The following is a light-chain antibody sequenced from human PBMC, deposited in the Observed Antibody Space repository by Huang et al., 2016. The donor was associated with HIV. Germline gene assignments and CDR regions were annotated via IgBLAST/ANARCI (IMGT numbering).Light chain of an antibody. J-gene: IGKJ1*01. Sequence: DIQMTQSPSSLSASVGDRVTIACRASQSIRKFLNWYQQKPGGAPKLLMHSASSLQSGVPSRFSGSGSGTDFTLTITSLQPEDFATYYCQQTDNTPRTFGQGTKVVIK. V-gene: IGKV1-39*01. CDR2: SAS. CDR1: QSIRKF. CDR3: QQTDNTPRT.